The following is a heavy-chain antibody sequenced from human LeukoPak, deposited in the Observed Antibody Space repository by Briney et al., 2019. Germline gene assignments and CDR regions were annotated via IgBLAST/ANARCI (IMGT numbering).Heavy chain of an antibody. CDR1: GFTFGAHW. CDR2: VKSNTDAGTT. V-gene: IGHV3-15*01. CDR3: TVIFDWGSGSYYVDY. Sequence: GGSLRLSCAASGFTFGAHWMSWVRQAPGKGLEWVGRVKSNTDAGTTDYAAPVKGRFTISRDDSENTVYLQMNSLKTEDTGVYYCTVIFDWGSGSYYVDYWGQGTLVTVSS. D-gene: IGHD3-10*01. J-gene: IGHJ4*02.